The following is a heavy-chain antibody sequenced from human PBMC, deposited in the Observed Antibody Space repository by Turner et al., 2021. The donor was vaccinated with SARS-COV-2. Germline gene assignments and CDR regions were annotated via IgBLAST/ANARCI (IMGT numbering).Heavy chain of an antibody. CDR2: IITILGIT. V-gene: IGHV1-69*08. CDR1: GGTFSTYT. CDR3: ARDEEGIAAAYYYAMDV. J-gene: IGHJ6*02. Sequence: QVQLVQSGAEVEKPGSSVNVSCKASGGTFSTYTISWVRQAPGQGVEWMGRIITILGITTKAQKFQGRVTITADKSTRTAYMELSSLRSEETDGYYCARDEEGIAAAYYYAMDVWGQGTTVTVSS. D-gene: IGHD6-13*01.